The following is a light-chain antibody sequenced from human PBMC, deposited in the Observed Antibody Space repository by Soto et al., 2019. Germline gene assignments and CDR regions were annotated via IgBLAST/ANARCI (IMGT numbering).Light chain of an antibody. CDR3: SSYTSGTTRYV. Sequence: QSVLTQPASVSGSPGQSFTISCTGTSSDVGGYNYVSWYQQNAGKAPKLTIYDVSNRPSGVSDRFSGSKSGNTASLTISGLQAEDEADYYCSSYTSGTTRYVFGTGTKVTVL. J-gene: IGLJ1*01. CDR2: DVS. CDR1: SSDVGGYNY. V-gene: IGLV2-14*03.